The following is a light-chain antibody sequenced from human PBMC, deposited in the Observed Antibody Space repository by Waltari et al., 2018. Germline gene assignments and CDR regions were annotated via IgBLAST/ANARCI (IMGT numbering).Light chain of an antibody. CDR2: DVS. CDR1: SSDVGGYNA. CDR3: SSQSSDNVVL. Sequence: QSALTQPASVSGSPGQSIPISCTGTSSDVGGYNAVSWYQGHPGQAPKVIIYDVSDRPSGISERFSGSKSGNTASLTISGLQAEDEADYYCSSQSSDNVVLFGGGTKLTVL. V-gene: IGLV2-14*03. J-gene: IGLJ2*01.